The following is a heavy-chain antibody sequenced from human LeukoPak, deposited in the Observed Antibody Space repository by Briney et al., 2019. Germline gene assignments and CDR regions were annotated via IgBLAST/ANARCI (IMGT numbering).Heavy chain of an antibody. D-gene: IGHD1/OR15-1a*01. CDR2: INPSGGST. J-gene: IGHJ6*02. CDR1: GYTFTSYY. CDR3: ARSLGNWNIDGYYYYYGMDV. V-gene: IGHV1-46*01. Sequence: ASVKVSCKASGYTFTSYYMHWGRQAPGQGLEWMGIINPSGGSTSYAQKFQGRVTMTRDTSTSTVYMELSSLRSDDTAVYYCARSLGNWNIDGYYYYYGMDVWGQGTTVTVSS.